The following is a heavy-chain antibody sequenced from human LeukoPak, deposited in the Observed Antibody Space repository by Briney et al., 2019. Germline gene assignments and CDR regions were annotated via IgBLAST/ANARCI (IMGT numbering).Heavy chain of an antibody. V-gene: IGHV7-4-1*02. J-gene: IGHJ3*02. CDR2: INTNTGNP. D-gene: IGHD6-19*01. CDR1: GYTFTSYA. CDR3: ARGLYSSGWSDAFDI. Sequence: AASVKVSCKASGYTFTSYAMNWVRQAPGQGLEWMGWINTNTGNPTYAQGFTGRFVFSLDTSVSTAYLQISSLKAEDTAVYYCARGLYSSGWSDAFDIWGQGTMVTVSS.